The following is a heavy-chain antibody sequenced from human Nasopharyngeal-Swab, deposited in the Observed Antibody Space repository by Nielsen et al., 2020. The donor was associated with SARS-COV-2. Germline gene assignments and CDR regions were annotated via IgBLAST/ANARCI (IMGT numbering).Heavy chain of an antibody. CDR2: INHSGST. J-gene: IGHJ6*02. V-gene: IGHV4-34*01. Sequence: SETLSLTCAVYGGSFSGYYWSWIRQPPGKGLEWIGEINHSGSTNYNPSLKSRVTISVDTSKNQFSLKLSSVTAADTAVYYCVRRAARYYYGMDVWGQGTTVTVSS. D-gene: IGHD6-6*01. CDR1: GGSFSGYY. CDR3: VRRAARYYYGMDV.